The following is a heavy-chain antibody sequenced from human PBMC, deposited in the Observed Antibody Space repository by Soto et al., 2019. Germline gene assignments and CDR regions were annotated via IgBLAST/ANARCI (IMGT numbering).Heavy chain of an antibody. V-gene: IGHV3-64D*06. CDR2: ISSNGGST. D-gene: IGHD3-22*01. CDR3: VKPHESGWEFTMIVVTYFDY. CDR1: GFTFSSYA. Sequence: GGSLRLSCSASGFTFSSYAMHWVRQAPGKGLEYVSAISSNGGSTYYADSVKGRFTISRDNSKNTLYLQMSSLRAEDTAVYYCVKPHESGWEFTMIVVTYFDYWGQGTLVTVSS. J-gene: IGHJ4*02.